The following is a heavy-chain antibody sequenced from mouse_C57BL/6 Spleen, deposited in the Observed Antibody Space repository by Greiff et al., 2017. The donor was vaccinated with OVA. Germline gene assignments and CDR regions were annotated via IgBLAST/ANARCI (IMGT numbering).Heavy chain of an antibody. CDR1: GYTFTSYW. D-gene: IGHD4-1*01. CDR3: AIWEEDFDY. V-gene: IGHV1-50*01. J-gene: IGHJ2*01. CDR2: IDPSDSYT. Sequence: QVQLQQPGAELVKPGASVKLSCKASGYTFTSYWMQWVKQRPGQGLEWIGEIDPSDSYTNYNQKFKGKATLTVDTSSSTAYMQLSSLTSEDSAVYYCAIWEEDFDYWGQGTTLTVSS.